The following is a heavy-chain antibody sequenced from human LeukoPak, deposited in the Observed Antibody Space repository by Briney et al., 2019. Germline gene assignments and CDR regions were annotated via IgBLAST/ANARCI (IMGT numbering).Heavy chain of an antibody. CDR1: GGSISSYY. CDR3: ARVMASGYVSFDY. CDR2: IYYSGST. J-gene: IGHJ4*02. V-gene: IGHV4-59*01. Sequence: SETRSLTCTVSGGSISSYYWSWIRQPPGKGLEWIGYIYYSGSTNYNPSLKSRVTISVDTSKNQFSLKLSSVTAADTAVYYCARVMASGYVSFDYWGQGTLVTVSS. D-gene: IGHD5-12*01.